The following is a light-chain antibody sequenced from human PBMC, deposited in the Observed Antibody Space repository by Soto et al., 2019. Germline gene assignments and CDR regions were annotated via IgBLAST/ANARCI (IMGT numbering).Light chain of an antibody. CDR3: QSYDSSRYV. CDR1: SSNIGAGYD. CDR2: GNN. Sequence: QSVLTQPPSVSGAPGQRGTISCTGNSSNIGAGYDVHWYQQLPGRAPKLLIYGNNNRPSGVPDRFSGSKSGTSASLAITGLQPEDEADYYCQSYDSSRYVFGTGTKVTVL. V-gene: IGLV1-40*01. J-gene: IGLJ1*01.